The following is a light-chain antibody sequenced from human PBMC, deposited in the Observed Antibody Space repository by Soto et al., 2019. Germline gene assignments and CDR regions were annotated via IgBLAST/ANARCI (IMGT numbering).Light chain of an antibody. CDR3: QQYNTWPPLT. CDR2: GAS. J-gene: IGKJ4*01. CDR1: QSVSSN. V-gene: IGKV3-15*01. Sequence: EIVMTQSPATLSVSPGETATLSCRASQSVSSNLAWYQQKPGQAPRILIYGASTRATVIPARFSGSRSVIKFTLTISRLQSEDYVVYYCQQYNTWPPLTFGGGTNVDIK.